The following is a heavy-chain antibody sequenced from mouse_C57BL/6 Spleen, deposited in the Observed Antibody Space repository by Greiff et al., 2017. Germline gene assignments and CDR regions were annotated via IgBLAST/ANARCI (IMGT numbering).Heavy chain of an antibody. CDR1: GYTFTDYN. CDR2: INPNNGGT. Sequence: VQLQQSGPELVKPGASVKIPCKASGYTFTDYNMDWVKQSHGKSLEWIGDINPNNGGTIYNQKFKGKATLTVDKSSSTAYMELRSLTSEDTAVYYCARYSYWYFDVWGTGATVTVSS. CDR3: ARYSYWYFDV. V-gene: IGHV1-18*01. J-gene: IGHJ1*03.